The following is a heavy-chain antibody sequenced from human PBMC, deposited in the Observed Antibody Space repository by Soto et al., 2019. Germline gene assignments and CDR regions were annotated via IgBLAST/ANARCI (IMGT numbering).Heavy chain of an antibody. CDR2: ISDGDGAT. CDR3: AKGRTFFDF. V-gene: IGHV3-23*01. J-gene: IGHJ4*02. Sequence: EVHLLESGGGLVQPGGSLRLSCAASGFAFSDYAMTWVRQAPGTRLEWVSDISDGDGATHYADSVKGRFTISRDDSKNKLYLQMDSLRAEDAAVYYCAKGRTFFDFWGQGTLVTVSS. CDR1: GFAFSDYA. D-gene: IGHD3-16*01.